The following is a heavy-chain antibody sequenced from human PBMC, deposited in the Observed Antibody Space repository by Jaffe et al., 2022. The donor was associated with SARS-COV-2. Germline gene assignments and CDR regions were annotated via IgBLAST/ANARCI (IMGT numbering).Heavy chain of an antibody. J-gene: IGHJ4*02. CDR3: AKDHPSYYYDSSGYHY. Sequence: EVQLLESGGGLVQPGGSLRLSCAASGFTFSSYAMSWVRQAPGKGLEWVSAISGSGGSTYYADSVKGRFTISRDNSKNTLYLQMNSLRAEDTAVYYCAKDHPSYYYDSSGYHYWGQGTLVTVSS. CDR1: GFTFSSYA. D-gene: IGHD3-22*01. V-gene: IGHV3-23*01. CDR2: ISGSGGST.